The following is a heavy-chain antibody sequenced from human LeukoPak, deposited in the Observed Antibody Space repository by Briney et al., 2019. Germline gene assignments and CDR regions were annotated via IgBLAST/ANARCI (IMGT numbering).Heavy chain of an antibody. J-gene: IGHJ4*02. Sequence: SETLSLTCTVSGGSISSYYWSWIRQPPGKGLEWIGYIYYSGSTNYNPPLKSRVTISVDTSKNQFSLKLSSMTAADTAVYYCARNLIPEQLVLNFWGQGTLVTVSS. D-gene: IGHD6-13*01. V-gene: IGHV4-59*08. CDR1: GGSISSYY. CDR2: IYYSGST. CDR3: ARNLIPEQLVLNF.